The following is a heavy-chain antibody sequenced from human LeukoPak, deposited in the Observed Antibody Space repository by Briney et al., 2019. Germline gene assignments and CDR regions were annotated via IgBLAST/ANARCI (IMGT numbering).Heavy chain of an antibody. CDR2: IIPIFGTA. D-gene: IGHD5-12*01. CDR1: GGTFSSYA. CDR3: AREGLKKVATTYHST. J-gene: IGHJ5*02. Sequence: ASVKVSCKASGGTFSSYAISWARQAPGQGLEWMGGIIPIFGTANYAQKFQGRVTITADESTSTAYMELSSLRSEDTAVYYCAREGLKKVATTYHSTWGQGTLVTVSS. V-gene: IGHV1-69*13.